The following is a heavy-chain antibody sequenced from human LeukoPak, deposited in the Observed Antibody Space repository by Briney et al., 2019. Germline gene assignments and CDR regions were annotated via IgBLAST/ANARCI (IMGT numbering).Heavy chain of an antibody. Sequence: ASVKVSCKASGYTFTSSDINWVRQATGQGLEWMGWMNPNSGNTNYAQKLQGRVTMTTDTSTSTAYMELRSLRSDDTAVYYCARSRWEYYFDYWGQGTLVTVSS. CDR3: ARSRWEYYFDY. D-gene: IGHD1-26*01. CDR2: MNPNSGNT. V-gene: IGHV1-18*01. CDR1: GYTFTSSD. J-gene: IGHJ4*02.